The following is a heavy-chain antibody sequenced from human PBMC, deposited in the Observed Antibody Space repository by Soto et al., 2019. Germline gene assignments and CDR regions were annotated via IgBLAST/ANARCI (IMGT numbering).Heavy chain of an antibody. CDR1: GYTFTSYA. Sequence: QVQLVQSGAEEKKPGASVKVSCKASGYTFTSYAMHWVRQAPGQRLEWMGWINAGNGNTKYSQKFQGRVTITRDTSASTAYRELSSLRSEDRAVYYGAGSIVVVTALDSGGQGTLVTVS. D-gene: IGHD2-21*02. CDR2: INAGNGNT. J-gene: IGHJ4*02. CDR3: AGSIVVVTALDS. V-gene: IGHV1-3*05.